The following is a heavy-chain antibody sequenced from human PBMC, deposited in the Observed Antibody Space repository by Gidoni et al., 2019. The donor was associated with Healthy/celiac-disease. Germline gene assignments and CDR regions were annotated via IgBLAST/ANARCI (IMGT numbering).Heavy chain of an antibody. V-gene: IGHV4-39*01. CDR3: ARRCLSDAFDI. Sequence: QLQLQESGPGLVKPSEILSLTCTVSGGSISSSSYYWGWIRQPPGKGLEWIGSIYYSGSTYYNPSLKSRVTISVDTSKNQFSRKRSSVTAADTAGYYCARRCLSDAFDIWGQGTMVTVSS. J-gene: IGHJ3*02. CDR1: GGSISSSSYY. CDR2: IYYSGST.